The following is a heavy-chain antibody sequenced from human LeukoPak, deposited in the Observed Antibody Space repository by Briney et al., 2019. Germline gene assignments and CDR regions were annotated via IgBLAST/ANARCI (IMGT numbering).Heavy chain of an antibody. Sequence: EASVKVSXKASGFTVTGYYMHWVRQAPGQGLEWMGWINPNSGATKYAQKFQGRVTMTRDTSISTVYMELSRLRSDDTAVYYCTRGGPEGSGYSYGSHDYWGQGTLVTVSS. D-gene: IGHD5-18*01. CDR3: TRGGPEGSGYSYGSHDY. CDR2: INPNSGAT. CDR1: GFTVTGYY. J-gene: IGHJ4*02. V-gene: IGHV1-2*02.